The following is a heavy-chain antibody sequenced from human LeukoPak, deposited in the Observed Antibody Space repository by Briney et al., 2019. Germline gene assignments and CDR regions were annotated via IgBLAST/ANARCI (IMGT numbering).Heavy chain of an antibody. V-gene: IGHV4-61*02. J-gene: IGHJ4*02. CDR2: IYTSGST. D-gene: IGHD1-1*01. Sequence: SETLSLTCTVSGGSISSGGYYWSWIRQPAGKGLEWIGRIYTSGSTNYNPSLKSRVTMSVDTSKNQFSLKLSSVTAADTAVYYCARDHLTRFSNDGYYFDYWGQGTLVTVSS. CDR1: GGSISSGGYY. CDR3: ARDHLTRFSNDGYYFDY.